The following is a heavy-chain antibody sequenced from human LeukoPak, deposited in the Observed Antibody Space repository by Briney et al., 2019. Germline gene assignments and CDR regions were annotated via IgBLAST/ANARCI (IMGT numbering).Heavy chain of an antibody. Sequence: SETLSLTCAVYGGPLSGYYWSWIRQPPGKGLEWIGEINHSGSSNYNPSLKSRVTISIDTSKNQLSLNLTSVTAADTAVYFCARHYRYYYDSTAYRIFDYWGQGTLVTVSS. J-gene: IGHJ4*02. D-gene: IGHD3-22*01. CDR2: INHSGSS. CDR3: ARHYRYYYDSTAYRIFDY. V-gene: IGHV4-34*01. CDR1: GGPLSGYY.